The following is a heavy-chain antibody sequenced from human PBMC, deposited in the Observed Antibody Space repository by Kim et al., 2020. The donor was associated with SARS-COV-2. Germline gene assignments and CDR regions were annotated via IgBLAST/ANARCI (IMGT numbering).Heavy chain of an antibody. CDR2: IYYSGST. V-gene: IGHV4-59*01. CDR1: GGTISSYY. D-gene: IGHD1-1*01. Sequence: SETLSLTCTVSGGTISSYYWSWIRQPPGKGLEWIGYIYYSGSTNYNPSLKSRVTISVDTSKNQFSLKLSSVTAADTAVNYCARAPRVTPGRNCWFDPWGQGTLVTVSS. CDR3: ARAPRVTPGRNCWFDP. J-gene: IGHJ5*02.